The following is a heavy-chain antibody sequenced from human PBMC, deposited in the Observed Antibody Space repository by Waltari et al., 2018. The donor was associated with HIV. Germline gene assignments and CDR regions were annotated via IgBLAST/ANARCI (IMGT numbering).Heavy chain of an antibody. V-gene: IGHV3-21*01. Sequence: EVHLVESGGGLVKRGGSLRLSCAASGFSFSSYSMNWVRQAPGKGLEWVSSISSSNNFIYYADSVKGRFTISRDNAKNSLYLQMNSLRSEDTAVYYCARDGGSPPNRWFDPWGQGTLVTVSS. CDR3: ARDGGSPPNRWFDP. CDR1: GFSFSSYS. CDR2: ISSSNNFI. J-gene: IGHJ5*02. D-gene: IGHD1-26*01.